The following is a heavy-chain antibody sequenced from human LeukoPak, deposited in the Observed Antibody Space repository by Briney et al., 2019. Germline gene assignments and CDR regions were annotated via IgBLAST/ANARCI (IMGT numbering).Heavy chain of an antibody. CDR2: IYYSGST. J-gene: IGHJ4*02. V-gene: IGHV4-39*01. Sequence: SETLSLTCTVSGGSISSSSYYWGWIRQPPGKGLEWIGSIYYSGSTYYNPSLKSRVTISVATSKNQFSLKLSSLTAADTAVYYCARYLYYYDSSGYIDYWGQGTLVTVSS. CDR1: GGSISSSSYY. D-gene: IGHD3-22*01. CDR3: ARYLYYYDSSGYIDY.